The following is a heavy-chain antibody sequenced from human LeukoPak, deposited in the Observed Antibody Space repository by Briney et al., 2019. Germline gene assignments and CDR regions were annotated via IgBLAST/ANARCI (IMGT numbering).Heavy chain of an antibody. Sequence: SGGSLRLSCAASGFTFSNYGMSWVRQAPGKGLEWVSAISGSGGSTYYADSVKGRFTISRDNSKNTLYLQMNSLRAEDTAVYYCAKLTRAILTGGYRDYWGQGTLVTVSS. CDR3: AKLTRAILTGGYRDY. J-gene: IGHJ4*02. CDR2: ISGSGGST. CDR1: GFTFSNYG. D-gene: IGHD3-9*01. V-gene: IGHV3-23*01.